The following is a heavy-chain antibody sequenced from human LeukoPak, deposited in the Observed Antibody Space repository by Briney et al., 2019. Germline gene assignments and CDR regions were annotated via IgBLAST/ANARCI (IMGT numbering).Heavy chain of an antibody. CDR3: AKDQEVDGGNLA. V-gene: IGHV3-30*02. CDR1: GFTFSSYG. Sequence: GGSLRLSCAASGFTFSSYGMHWVRQAPGKGLEWVAFIRYDGGNKYYADSVKGRFTISRDNSKNTLYPQMNSLRAEDTAVYYCAKDQEVDGGNLAWGQGTLVTVSS. CDR2: IRYDGGNK. D-gene: IGHD4-23*01. J-gene: IGHJ5*02.